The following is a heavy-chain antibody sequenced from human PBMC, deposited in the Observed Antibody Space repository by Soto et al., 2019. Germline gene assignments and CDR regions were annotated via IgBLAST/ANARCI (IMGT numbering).Heavy chain of an antibody. CDR3: ARDVNFWSGYYYYYGMDV. J-gene: IGHJ6*02. CDR2: ISAYNGNT. V-gene: IGHV1-18*01. Sequence: AASVKVSCKASGYTFTSYGISWVRQAPGQGLEWMGWISAYNGNTNYAQKLQGRVTMTTDTSTSTAYMELRSLRSDDTAVYYCARDVNFWSGYYYYYGMDVWGQGTTVTVS. D-gene: IGHD3-3*01. CDR1: GYTFTSYG.